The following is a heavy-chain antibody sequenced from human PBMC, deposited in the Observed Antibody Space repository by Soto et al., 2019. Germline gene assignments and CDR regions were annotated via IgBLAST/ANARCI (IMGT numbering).Heavy chain of an antibody. D-gene: IGHD2-2*01. CDR1: GFSFSYYG. CDR3: ARETSTGNYYMDV. V-gene: IGHV3-48*01. CDR2: ISTSSSNI. Sequence: PGGSLRLSCAASGFSFSYYGMNWVRQAPGKGLEWVSYISTSSSNIYYADSVKGRFIISRDNAKNSLSLQMNSPRAADTAVYYCARETSTGNYYMDVRGKGTTVTVSS. J-gene: IGHJ6*03.